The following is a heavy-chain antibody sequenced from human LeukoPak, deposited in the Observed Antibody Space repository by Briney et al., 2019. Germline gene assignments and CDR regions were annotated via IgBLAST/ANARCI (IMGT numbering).Heavy chain of an antibody. Sequence: AGGSLRLSCAASGFTFDDYAMHWVRQAPGKGLEWVSGISWNSGSIGYADSVKGRFTISRDNAKNSLYLQMNSLRAVDTALYYCAKDKGRGWYTYFDYWGQGTLVTVSS. CDR3: AKDKGRGWYTYFDY. J-gene: IGHJ4*02. CDR1: GFTFDDYA. V-gene: IGHV3-9*01. D-gene: IGHD6-19*01. CDR2: ISWNSGSI.